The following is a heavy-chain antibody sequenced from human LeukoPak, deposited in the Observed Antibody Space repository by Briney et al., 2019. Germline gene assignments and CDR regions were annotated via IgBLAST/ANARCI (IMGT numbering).Heavy chain of an antibody. Sequence: SQTLSLTCTVSGYSISSGYYWGWIRQPPGKGLEWIGSIYHSGSTYYNPSLKSRVTISVDTSKNQFSLKLSSVTAADTAVYYCARGSSSYGRFDYWGQGTLVTVSS. V-gene: IGHV4-38-2*02. J-gene: IGHJ4*02. D-gene: IGHD5-18*01. CDR2: IYHSGST. CDR3: ARGSSSYGRFDY. CDR1: GYSISSGYY.